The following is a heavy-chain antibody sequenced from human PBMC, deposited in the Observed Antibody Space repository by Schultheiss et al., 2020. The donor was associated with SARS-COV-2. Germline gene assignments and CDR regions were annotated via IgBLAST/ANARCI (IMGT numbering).Heavy chain of an antibody. V-gene: IGHV3-53*01. CDR2: IYSGGST. D-gene: IGHD5-18*01. CDR1: RFTVNYNY. Sequence: LSLTCAASRFTVNYNYMSWVRQAPGKGLEWVSVIYSGGSTYYADSVKGRFTISKDNSKNTLSLQMNSLRAEDTAVYYCARVAYSYGYVTNWGQGTLVTVSS. J-gene: IGHJ4*02. CDR3: ARVAYSYGYVTN.